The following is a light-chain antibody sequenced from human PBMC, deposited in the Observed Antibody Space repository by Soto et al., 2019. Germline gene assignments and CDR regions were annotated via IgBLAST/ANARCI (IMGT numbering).Light chain of an antibody. CDR2: GAS. J-gene: IGKJ5*01. V-gene: IGKV3-20*01. CDR3: QQYGSSPS. CDR1: QSVSSNY. Sequence: EMVLTQSPGTLSLPPGERATLSCRASQSVSSNYLAWYQQKPGQAPRLLMYGASTRATGIPDRFSGSGSGTDFTLTISRLEPEDFAVYYCQQYGSSPSFGQGTRLEIK.